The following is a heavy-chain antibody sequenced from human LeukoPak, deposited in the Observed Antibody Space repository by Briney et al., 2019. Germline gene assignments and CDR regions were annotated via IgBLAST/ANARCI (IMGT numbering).Heavy chain of an antibody. CDR3: AKDLRYCGGSSCYGLMDV. CDR1: GFTFSNYA. D-gene: IGHD2-15*01. Sequence: GGSLRLSCAASGFTFSNYAMSWVRQAPGKGLEWVSVITGSGGITYYADSVKGRFTISRDNSKNTLYLQLNGLRAEETALYYCAKDLRYCGGSSCYGLMDVWGQGTTVTVSS. CDR2: ITGSGGIT. V-gene: IGHV3-23*01. J-gene: IGHJ6*02.